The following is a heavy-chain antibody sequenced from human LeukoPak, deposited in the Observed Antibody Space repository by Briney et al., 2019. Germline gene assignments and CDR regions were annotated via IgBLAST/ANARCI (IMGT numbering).Heavy chain of an antibody. V-gene: IGHV3-30-3*01. CDR3: ARVDYGDYLTVDY. J-gene: IGHJ4*02. CDR2: ISYDGSNK. Sequence: GRSLRLSCAASGFTFSSYAMHWVRQAPGKGLEWVAVISYDGSNKYYADSMKGRFTISRDNSKNTLYLQMNSLRAEDTAVYYCARVDYGDYLTVDYWGQGTLVTVSS. CDR1: GFTFSSYA. D-gene: IGHD4-17*01.